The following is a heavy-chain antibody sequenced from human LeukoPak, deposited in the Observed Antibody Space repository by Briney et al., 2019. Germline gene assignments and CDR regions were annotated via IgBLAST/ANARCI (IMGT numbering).Heavy chain of an antibody. D-gene: IGHD4-17*01. J-gene: IGHJ6*03. V-gene: IGHV1-18*01. CDR2: ISAYNGNT. CDR1: GYTFSNYG. Sequence: ASVKVSCKASGYTFSNYGISWVRQAPGQGLEWMGWISAYNGNTNYAQKLQGRVTMTTDTSTSTAYMELRSLRSDDTAVYYCARVRGPSWGGNTVTQNYYYYYMDVWGKGTTVTVSS. CDR3: ARVRGPSWGGNTVTQNYYYYYMDV.